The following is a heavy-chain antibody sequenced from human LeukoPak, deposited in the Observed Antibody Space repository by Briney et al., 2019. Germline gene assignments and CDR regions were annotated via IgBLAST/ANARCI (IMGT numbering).Heavy chain of an antibody. D-gene: IGHD1-1*01. CDR3: ARRGTGHGMDV. J-gene: IGHJ6*02. V-gene: IGHV3-74*01. CDR1: GFTFNNYW. CDR2: INNDGSSA. Sequence: GGSLRLSCAASGFTFNNYWIHWVRQGPGKGLVWVSRINNDGSSASYVDSVKGGFTISRDNAKNTLFLQMNSLRAEDTAVYYCARRGTGHGMDVWGQGTTVIVSS.